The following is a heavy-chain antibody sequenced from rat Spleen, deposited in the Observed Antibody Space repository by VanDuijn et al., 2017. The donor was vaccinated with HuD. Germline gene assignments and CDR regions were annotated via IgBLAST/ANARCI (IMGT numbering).Heavy chain of an antibody. J-gene: IGHJ1*01. CDR1: GFSLTTYH. V-gene: IGHV2S61*01. Sequence: QVQLKESGPGLVQPSQTLSLSCTVSGFSLTTYHVSWVRQPPGKGLEWLGGIWGDGSTNYNSTIKSRLSISWDTSKSQVFLKMNNLQIEDTAMYFCARKGGPGYYSSSGYYWYFDLWGPGIMVTVSS. CDR3: ARKGGPGYYSSSGYYWYFDL. CDR2: IWGDGST. D-gene: IGHD1-2*01.